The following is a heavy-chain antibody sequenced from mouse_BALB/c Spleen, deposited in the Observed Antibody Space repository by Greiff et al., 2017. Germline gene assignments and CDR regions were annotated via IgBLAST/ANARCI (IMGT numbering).Heavy chain of an antibody. Sequence: EVQLVESGGGLVQPGGSLRLSCATSGFTFTDYYMSWVRQPPGKALEWLGFIRNKANGYTTEYSASVKGRFTISRDNSQSILYLQMNTLRAEDSATYYCARLYDYVTWFAYWGQGTLVTVSA. D-gene: IGHD2-4*01. CDR2: IRNKANGYTT. J-gene: IGHJ3*01. V-gene: IGHV7-3*02. CDR1: GFTFTDYY. CDR3: ARLYDYVTWFAY.